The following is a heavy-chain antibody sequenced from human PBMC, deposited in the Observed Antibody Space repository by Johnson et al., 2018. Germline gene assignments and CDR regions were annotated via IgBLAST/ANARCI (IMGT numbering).Heavy chain of an antibody. CDR1: GFTVSSNY. D-gene: IGHD3-16*01. Sequence: VQLVQSGGGLVQPGGSLRLSCAASGFTVSSNYMSWVRQAPGKGLEWVSVIYSGGSTYDADSVKGRFTISRDTSKNTLYLQMNSLRAEDTSVYYCATIYDSPEYFQHWGQGTLVTVSS. J-gene: IGHJ1*01. CDR3: ATIYDSPEYFQH. CDR2: IYSGGST. V-gene: IGHV3-66*02.